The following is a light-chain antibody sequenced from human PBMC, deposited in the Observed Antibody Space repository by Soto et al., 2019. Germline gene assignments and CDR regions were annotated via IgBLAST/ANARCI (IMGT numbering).Light chain of an antibody. Sequence: DAVMTQSPLSLPVTLGQPASISCRSSQSPVYTDGNTFLNWFQQRPGQSPRRLIYKVSNRDSGVPDRFSGGGSGTDFTLKISRVEAEDVGVYYCMQGTHWPPTFGQGTKVDIK. J-gene: IGKJ1*01. CDR3: MQGTHWPPT. CDR1: QSPVYTDGNTF. CDR2: KVS. V-gene: IGKV2-30*01.